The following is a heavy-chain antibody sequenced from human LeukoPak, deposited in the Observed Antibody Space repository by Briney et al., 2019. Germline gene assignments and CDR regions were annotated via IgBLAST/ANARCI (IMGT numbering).Heavy chain of an antibody. Sequence: SGRSLRLSCAASGFTFSSYSMNWVREAPGKGLEWVSSISSSSSYIYYADSVKGRFTISRDNAKNSLYLQMNSLRAEDTAVYYCARDPGSYYDILTGSAYYFDYWGQGTLVTVSS. CDR1: GFTFSSYS. D-gene: IGHD3-9*01. CDR3: ARDPGSYYDILTGSAYYFDY. V-gene: IGHV3-21*01. CDR2: ISSSSSYI. J-gene: IGHJ4*02.